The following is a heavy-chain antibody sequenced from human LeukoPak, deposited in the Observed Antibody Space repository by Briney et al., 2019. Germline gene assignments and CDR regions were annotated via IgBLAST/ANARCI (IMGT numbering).Heavy chain of an antibody. CDR3: ARGGAYYDFWSGYYSSPYYYYMDV. V-gene: IGHV5-51*01. CDR1: EYSFTSYW. CDR2: IYPGDSDT. D-gene: IGHD3-3*01. Sequence: GESLKISCKGSEYSFTSYWIGWVRQMPGKGLEWMGIIYPGDSDTRYSPSFQGQVTISADKSISTAYLQWSSLKASDTAMYYCARGGAYYDFWSGYYSSPYYYYMDVWGKGTTVTVSS. J-gene: IGHJ6*03.